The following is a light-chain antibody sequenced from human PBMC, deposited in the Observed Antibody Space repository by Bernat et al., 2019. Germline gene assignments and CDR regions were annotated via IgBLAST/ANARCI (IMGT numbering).Light chain of an antibody. Sequence: EIVLTQSPGTLSLSPGDRATLSCRASQSVSSSHLAWYQQKPGQAPRFLIFSASRRAPGIPDRFSGSGSGTDFTLTISRLEPEDFAVYYCQQYRDSPWTFGQGTKVEIK. CDR1: QSVSSSH. J-gene: IGKJ1*01. CDR2: SAS. V-gene: IGKV3-20*01. CDR3: QQYRDSPWT.